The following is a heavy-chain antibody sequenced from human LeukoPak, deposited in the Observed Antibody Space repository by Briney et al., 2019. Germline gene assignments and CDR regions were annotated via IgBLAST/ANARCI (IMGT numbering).Heavy chain of an antibody. CDR2: IYPGDSDT. CDR3: ARQKGIAEAVDY. Sequence: GESLKSSCKGFGYTFINYWIAWVRQIPGKGLGWMGIIYPGDSDTRYSPSFQGQVTISADTTIRTAYLQWSSVKASDTAMYYCARQKGIAEAVDYWGQGTLVTVSS. J-gene: IGHJ4*02. V-gene: IGHV5-51*01. CDR1: GYTFINYW. D-gene: IGHD6-13*01.